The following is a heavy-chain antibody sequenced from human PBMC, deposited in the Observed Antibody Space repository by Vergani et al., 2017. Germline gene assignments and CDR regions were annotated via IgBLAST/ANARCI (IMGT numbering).Heavy chain of an antibody. V-gene: IGHV3-11*06. CDR3: TRDRVRFLEWLSRSDY. D-gene: IGHD3-3*01. CDR1: GFTFSDYY. CDR2: ISSSSSYT. J-gene: IGHJ4*02. Sequence: QVQLVESGGGLVKPGGSLRLSCAASGFTFSDYYMSWIRQAPGKGLEWVSYISSSSSYTNYADSVKGRFTISRDNAKNSLYLQMNSLRAEDTAVYYCTRDRVRFLEWLSRSDYWGQGTLVTVSS.